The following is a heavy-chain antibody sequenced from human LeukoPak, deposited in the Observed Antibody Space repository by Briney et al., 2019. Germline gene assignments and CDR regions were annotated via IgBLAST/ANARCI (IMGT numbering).Heavy chain of an antibody. D-gene: IGHD4-11*01. CDR1: GLILNHYA. Sequence: GTSLRLSCEASGLILNHYALHWVRQAPHKGLEWVAVIWSDGTNRYYADSVKGRFSIFRDDSQKRVFLQMNSLRAEDTAVYYCVRDAQRGFDYSNSLQYWGQGALVTVSS. CDR3: VRDAQRGFDYSNSLQY. CDR2: IWSDGTNR. V-gene: IGHV3-33*01. J-gene: IGHJ4*02.